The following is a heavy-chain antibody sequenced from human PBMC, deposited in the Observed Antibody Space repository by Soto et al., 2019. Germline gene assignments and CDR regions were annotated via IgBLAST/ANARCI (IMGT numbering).Heavy chain of an antibody. CDR3: ARGALFYYDSSAKDYYYEMDV. J-gene: IGHJ6*02. Sequence: QVQLVQSGAEVTKPGSSVKVSCKASGGTFRNFAISWVRQAPGQGLEWMGGLVPIFGTVKYAQKFQGRVTITAADSMSTAYMELSSLRSEDTAVFYCARGALFYYDSSAKDYYYEMDVWGQGTAVTVSS. CDR1: GGTFRNFA. V-gene: IGHV1-69*12. CDR2: LVPIFGTV. D-gene: IGHD3-22*01.